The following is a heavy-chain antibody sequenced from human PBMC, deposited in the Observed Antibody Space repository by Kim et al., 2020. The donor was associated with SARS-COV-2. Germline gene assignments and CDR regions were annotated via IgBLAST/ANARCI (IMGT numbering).Heavy chain of an antibody. J-gene: IGHJ4*02. CDR3: ARSYYDSSGSLPGY. CDR2: IWYDGSNK. D-gene: IGHD3-22*01. V-gene: IGHV3-33*01. Sequence: GGSLRLSCAASGFTFSSYGMHWVRQAPGKGLEWVAVIWYDGSNKYYADSVKGRFTISRDNSKNTLYLQMNSLRAEDTAVYYCARSYYDSSGSLPGYWGQGTLVTVSS. CDR1: GFTFSSYG.